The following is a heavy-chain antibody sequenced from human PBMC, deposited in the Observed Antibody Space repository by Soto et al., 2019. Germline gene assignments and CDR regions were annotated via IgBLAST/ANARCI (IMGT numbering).Heavy chain of an antibody. D-gene: IGHD3-22*01. Sequence: PGGSLRLSCAASGFTFSSCAMGWVRQAPGKGLEWVSDIIDSGGSTYYADSVKGRFTISRDNSKSTLYLQMNSLRAEDTAAYYCAKDLNYYDSSGYFPGDYYYGMDVWGQGTTVTVSS. J-gene: IGHJ6*02. CDR2: IIDSGGST. CDR3: AKDLNYYDSSGYFPGDYYYGMDV. CDR1: GFTFSSCA. V-gene: IGHV3-23*01.